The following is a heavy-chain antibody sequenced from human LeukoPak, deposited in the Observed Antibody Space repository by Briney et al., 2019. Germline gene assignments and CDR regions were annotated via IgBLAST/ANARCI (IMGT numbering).Heavy chain of an antibody. D-gene: IGHD3-16*01. V-gene: IGHV3-66*02. CDR2: IYSDGGT. CDR3: ARDGGFGGPGGDNWFDS. Sequence: GGPLRLSCAASGFTVSAKYMSWVRQGPGKGLDWISSIYSDGGTNYADSVKGRFTISRDNSKNTLYLQMNSLRPEDTAVYYCARDGGFGGPGGDNWFDSWGQGALVTVSS. J-gene: IGHJ5*01. CDR1: GFTVSAKY.